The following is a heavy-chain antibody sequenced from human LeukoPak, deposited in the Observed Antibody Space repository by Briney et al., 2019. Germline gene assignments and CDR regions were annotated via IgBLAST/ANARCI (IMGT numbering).Heavy chain of an antibody. D-gene: IGHD1-14*01. CDR2: IYSGGST. Sequence: GGSLRLSCAASGFTVSSNYMSWVRQAPGKGLEWVSVIYSGGSTYYADSVKGRFTISRDNSKNTLYLQMNSRRAEDTAVYYCAREGHGKEEDAFDIWGQGTMVTVSS. J-gene: IGHJ3*02. CDR3: AREGHGKEEDAFDI. V-gene: IGHV3-53*01. CDR1: GFTVSSNY.